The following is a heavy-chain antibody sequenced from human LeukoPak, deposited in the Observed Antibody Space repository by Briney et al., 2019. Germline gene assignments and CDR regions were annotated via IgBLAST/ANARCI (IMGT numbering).Heavy chain of an antibody. CDR1: GYTFTDYY. CDR2: VNPNSGGT. J-gene: IGHJ4*02. CDR3: APRRVAADKGFDY. V-gene: IGHV1-2*02. Sequence: ASVKVSCKASGYTFTDYYMHWMRQAPGQGPEWMGWVNPNSGGTNYAQKFQGRVTMTRDTSITTAYMELSSPRSDDTAVYYCAPRRVAADKGFDYWGQGTLVTVSS. D-gene: IGHD6-19*01.